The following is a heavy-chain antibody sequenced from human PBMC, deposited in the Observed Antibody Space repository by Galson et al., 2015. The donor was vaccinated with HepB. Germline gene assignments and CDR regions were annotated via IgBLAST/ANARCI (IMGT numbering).Heavy chain of an antibody. CDR3: ALYVYGFPY. D-gene: IGHD3-10*01. Sequence: SLRLSCAASGFTFSTYSMNWVRQAPGKGLEWVSYISSSGTTTFYADSVKGRFTVSRDNAKNSLYLQMNSLKTEDTALYFCALYVYGFPYWGQGTPVIVSS. CDR2: ISSSGTTT. CDR1: GFTFSTYS. V-gene: IGHV3-48*01. J-gene: IGHJ4*02.